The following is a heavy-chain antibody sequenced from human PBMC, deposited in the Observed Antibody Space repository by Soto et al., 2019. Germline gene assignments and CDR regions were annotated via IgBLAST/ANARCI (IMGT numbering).Heavy chain of an antibody. CDR2: ISDSGST. J-gene: IGHJ4*02. Sequence: PSETLSLTCTVSGGSISSSNSYWGWIRQPPGKGLEWIAIISDSGSTFYSPSLKSRGIISVDTSKNQFSLNLSSVTAVDTAVYFCARRNYPYFFDFWGQGTLVTVSS. D-gene: IGHD3-10*01. CDR1: GGSISSSNSY. V-gene: IGHV4-39*01. CDR3: ARRNYPYFFDF.